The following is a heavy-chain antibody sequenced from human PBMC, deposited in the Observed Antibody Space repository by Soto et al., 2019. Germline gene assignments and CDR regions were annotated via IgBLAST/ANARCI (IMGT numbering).Heavy chain of an antibody. CDR1: GGSISSGGYS. J-gene: IGHJ4*02. V-gene: IGHV4-30-2*01. CDR3: ARGGVDYYDSSGYYFSPYYFDY. CDR2: IYHSGST. Sequence: LSLTCAVSGGSISSGGYSWSWIRQPPGKGLEWIGYIYHSGSTYYNPSLKSRVTISVDRSKNQFSLKLSSVTAADTAVYYCARGGVDYYDSSGYYFSPYYFDYWGQG. D-gene: IGHD3-22*01.